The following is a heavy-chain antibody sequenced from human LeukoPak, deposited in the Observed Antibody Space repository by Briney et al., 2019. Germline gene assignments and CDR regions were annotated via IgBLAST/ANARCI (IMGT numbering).Heavy chain of an antibody. Sequence: GGSLRLSCTASGFTFGDYAMSWVRQAPGKGLEWVGFIRSKAYGGTTEYAASVKGRFTISRDDSKSIAYLQMNSLKTEDTAVYYCTRTIFGALDYWGQGTLVTVSS. CDR1: GFTFGDYA. CDR2: IRSKAYGGTT. V-gene: IGHV3-49*04. D-gene: IGHD3-3*01. J-gene: IGHJ4*02. CDR3: TRTIFGALDY.